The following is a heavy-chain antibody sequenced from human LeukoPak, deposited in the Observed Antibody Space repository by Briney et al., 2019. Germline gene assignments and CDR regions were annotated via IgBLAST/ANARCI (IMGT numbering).Heavy chain of an antibody. Sequence: SETLSLTCAVYGGSFSGYYWSWIRQPPGKGLEWIGEINHSGSTNYNPSLKSRVTISVDTSKNQFSLKLSSVTAADTAVYYCARDNSLLWFGELLANWFDPWGQGTLVTVSS. V-gene: IGHV4-34*01. J-gene: IGHJ5*02. CDR1: GGSFSGYY. CDR3: ARDNSLLWFGELLANWFDP. D-gene: IGHD3-10*01. CDR2: INHSGST.